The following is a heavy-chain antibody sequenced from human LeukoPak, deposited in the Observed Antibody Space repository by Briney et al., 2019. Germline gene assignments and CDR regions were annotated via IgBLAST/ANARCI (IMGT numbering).Heavy chain of an antibody. CDR3: ARLGLRYYGSGSYNFDY. D-gene: IGHD3-10*01. V-gene: IGHV1-2*02. J-gene: IGHJ4*02. Sequence: VASVTVSCKASGYTFTAYYIHWVRQAPGQGLEWMGWINPNSGGTNYAQKFQGRVTMTRDTSISTAYMELSRLRSDDTAVYYCARLGLRYYGSGSYNFDYWGQGTLVTVSS. CDR2: INPNSGGT. CDR1: GYTFTAYY.